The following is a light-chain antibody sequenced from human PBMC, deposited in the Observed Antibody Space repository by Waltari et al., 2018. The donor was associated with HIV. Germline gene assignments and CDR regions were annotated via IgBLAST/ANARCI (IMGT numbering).Light chain of an antibody. J-gene: IGKJ1*01. CDR1: RSVGSS. CDR2: GAS. V-gene: IGKV3-15*01. CDR3: QQYNTWPLT. Sequence: VMTQSPATLLESPGNTANLHCRASRSVGSSLAWYHQKPGRGPRLLISGASSRASDVPPTFSGSGAGTDFSLSISSLRSDDLGIYYCQQYNTWPLTFGRGTTVEIK.